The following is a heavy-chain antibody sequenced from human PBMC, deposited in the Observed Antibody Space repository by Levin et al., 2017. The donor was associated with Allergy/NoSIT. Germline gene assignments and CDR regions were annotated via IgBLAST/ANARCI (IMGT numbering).Heavy chain of an antibody. Sequence: SETLSLTCTVSGASVNSRDYFWSWIRQPPGKGLEWIGQISDSGNTKYNPSLKSRVTISVDASKNEFSLKLSSVTAADSVVYYCAEGPYGGEDYGILTGYSYYDYWGQGSLVTVSS. CDR2: ISDSGNT. CDR1: GASVNSRDYF. D-gene: IGHD3-9*01. J-gene: IGHJ4*02. CDR3: AEGPYGGEDYGILTGYSYYDY. V-gene: IGHV4-61*08.